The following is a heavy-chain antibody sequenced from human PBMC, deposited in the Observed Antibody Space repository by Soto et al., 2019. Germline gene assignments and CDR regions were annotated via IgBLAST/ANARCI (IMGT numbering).Heavy chain of an antibody. D-gene: IGHD3-3*01. CDR2: ISSSSSYT. V-gene: IGHV3-11*06. CDR1: GFTFSDYY. CDR3: ARDARRRGLYYDFWSGYYTDYYYGMDV. Sequence: PVGSLRLSCAASGFTFSDYYMSWIRQAPGKGLEWVSYISSSSSYTNYADSVKGRFTISRDNAKNSLYPQMNSLRAEDTAVYYCARDARRRGLYYDFWSGYYTDYYYGMDVWGQGTTVTVSS. J-gene: IGHJ6*02.